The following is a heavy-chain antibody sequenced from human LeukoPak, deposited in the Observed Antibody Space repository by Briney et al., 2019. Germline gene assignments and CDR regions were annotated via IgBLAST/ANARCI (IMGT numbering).Heavy chain of an antibody. CDR3: ASVAVAGYFDS. V-gene: IGHV3-21*01. CDR2: ISSGSSYV. J-gene: IGHJ4*02. CDR1: GFTFSSYN. D-gene: IGHD6-19*01. Sequence: GGSLRLSCAASGFTFSSYNMNWVRQAPGKGLEWVSSISSGSSYVYYADSVKGRFTISRDNAKNSLYLQMNSLRAEDTAVYYCASVAVAGYFDSWGQGTLVTVSS.